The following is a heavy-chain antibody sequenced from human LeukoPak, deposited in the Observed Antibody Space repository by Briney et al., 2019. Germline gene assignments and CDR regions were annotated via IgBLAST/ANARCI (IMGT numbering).Heavy chain of an antibody. CDR3: ARVITMIVVPDASDI. Sequence: NPGGSLRLSCAASGFTFSSYSMNWVRQAPGKGLECVSSISSSSSYIYYADSVKGRFTISRDNAKNSLYLQMNSLRAEDTAVYYCARVITMIVVPDASDIWGQGTIVTVSS. J-gene: IGHJ3*02. V-gene: IGHV3-21*01. CDR2: ISSSSSYI. D-gene: IGHD3-22*01. CDR1: GFTFSSYS.